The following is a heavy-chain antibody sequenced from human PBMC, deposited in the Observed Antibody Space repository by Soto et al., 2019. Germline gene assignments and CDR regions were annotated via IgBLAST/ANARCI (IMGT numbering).Heavy chain of an antibody. CDR3: ARTMITFGGVIVSDYYYYGMDV. D-gene: IGHD3-16*02. V-gene: IGHV1-69*13. Sequence: ASVKVSCKASGGTFSSYAISWVRQAPGQGLEWMGGIIPIFGTANYAQKFQGRVTITADESTSTAYMELSSLRSEDTAVYYCARTMITFGGVIVSDYYYYGMDVWGQWTTVTVSS. CDR1: GGTFSSYA. J-gene: IGHJ6*02. CDR2: IIPIFGTA.